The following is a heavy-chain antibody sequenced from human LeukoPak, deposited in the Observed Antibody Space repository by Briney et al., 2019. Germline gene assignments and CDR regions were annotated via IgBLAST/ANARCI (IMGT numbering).Heavy chain of an antibody. CDR3: ARDSPHDAFDI. J-gene: IGHJ3*02. CDR1: AFTFSSYS. CDR2: ITSSSSYI. Sequence: PGGSLRLSCAASAFTFSSYSMSWVRQAPGKGLEWVSSITSSSSYIYYANSVKGRFTISRDNAKNSLYLQMNSLRAEDTAVYYCARDSPHDAFDIWSQGTMVTVSS. V-gene: IGHV3-21*01.